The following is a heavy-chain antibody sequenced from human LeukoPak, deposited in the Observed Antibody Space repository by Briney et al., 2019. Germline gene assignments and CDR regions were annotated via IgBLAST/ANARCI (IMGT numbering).Heavy chain of an antibody. CDR1: GYSISSGYY. J-gene: IGHJ4*02. CDR3: ARGETAMATGY. Sequence: SETLSLTCTVSGYSISSGYYWGWIRQPPGKGLEWIGSIYHSGSTYYNPSLKSRVTISVDTSKNQFSLKLGSVTAADTAVYYCARGETAMATGYWGQGTLVTVSS. D-gene: IGHD5-18*01. V-gene: IGHV4-38-2*02. CDR2: IYHSGST.